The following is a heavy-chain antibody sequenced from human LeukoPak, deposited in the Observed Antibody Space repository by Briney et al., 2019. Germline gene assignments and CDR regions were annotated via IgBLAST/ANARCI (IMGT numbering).Heavy chain of an antibody. D-gene: IGHD6-19*01. CDR2: INHSGST. V-gene: IGHV4-34*01. CDR3: ARQDSSGWYEGALFDY. CDR1: GGSFSGYY. J-gene: IGHJ4*02. Sequence: PSETLSLTCAVYGGSFSGYYWSWIRQPPGKGLEWIGEINHSGSTNYNPSLKSRVTMSVDTSKNQFSLKLSSVTAADTAVYYCARQDSSGWYEGALFDYWGQGTLVTVSS.